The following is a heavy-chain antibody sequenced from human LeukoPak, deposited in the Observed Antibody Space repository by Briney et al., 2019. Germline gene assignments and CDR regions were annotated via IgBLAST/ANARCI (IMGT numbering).Heavy chain of an antibody. CDR1: GYTFTSYG. J-gene: IGHJ4*02. D-gene: IGHD2-8*01. Sequence: GASVKVSCKASGYTFTSYGISWVRQAPGQGLEWMGWISAYNGNTNYAQKLQGRVTMTTDTSTSTAYMELRSLRSDDTAVYYCARDWEQIVLMVYAPDYWGQGTLVTVSS. CDR3: ARDWEQIVLMVYAPDY. CDR2: ISAYNGNT. V-gene: IGHV1-18*01.